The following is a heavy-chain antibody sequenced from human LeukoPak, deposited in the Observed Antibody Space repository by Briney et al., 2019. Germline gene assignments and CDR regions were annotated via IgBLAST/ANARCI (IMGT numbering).Heavy chain of an antibody. CDR3: ARDAAGTTWYFDY. V-gene: IGHV3-48*01. CDR1: GFTFSSYT. J-gene: IGHJ4*02. CDR2: ISSSGSTI. Sequence: GGSLRLSCAASGFTFSSYTMNWVRQAPGKGLEWLSYISSSGSTIYYADSVKGRFTISRDNAKNSLYLQMNSLRAEDTAVYYCARDAAGTTWYFDYWGQGTLVTVSS. D-gene: IGHD1-7*01.